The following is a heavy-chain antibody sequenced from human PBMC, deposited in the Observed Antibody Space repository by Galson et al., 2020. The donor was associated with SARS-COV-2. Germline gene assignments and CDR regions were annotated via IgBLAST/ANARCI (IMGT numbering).Heavy chain of an antibody. J-gene: IGHJ4*02. CDR2: ISSSSSYT. CDR1: GFTFSDYY. Sequence: GGSLRLSCAASGFTFSDYYMSWIRQAPGKGLEWVSYISSSSSYTNYADSVKGRFTISRDNAKNSLYLQMNSLRAEDTAVYYCARVLENPYYYDSSTSGYFDYWGQGTLVTVSS. V-gene: IGHV3-11*06. CDR3: ARVLENPYYYDSSTSGYFDY. D-gene: IGHD3-22*01.